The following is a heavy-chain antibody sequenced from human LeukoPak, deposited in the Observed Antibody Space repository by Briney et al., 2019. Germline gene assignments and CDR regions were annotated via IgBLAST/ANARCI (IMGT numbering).Heavy chain of an antibody. CDR2: INPSGGST. D-gene: IGHD2-2*02. Sequence: GASVKVSCKASGYTFTSYYMHWVRQAPGQGLEWMGIINPSGGSTSYAQKFQGRVTMTRDTSTSTVYMELSSLRSEDTAVYYCARSLAVVPAAIGWFDPWGQGTLVTVSS. J-gene: IGHJ5*02. CDR1: GYTFTSYY. V-gene: IGHV1-46*01. CDR3: ARSLAVVPAAIGWFDP.